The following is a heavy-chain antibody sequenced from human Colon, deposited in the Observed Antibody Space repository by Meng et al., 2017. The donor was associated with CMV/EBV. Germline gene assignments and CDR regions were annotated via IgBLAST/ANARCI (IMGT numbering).Heavy chain of an antibody. CDR3: ARKWDLVRPGDY. V-gene: IGHV3-11*04. J-gene: IGHJ4*02. Sequence: GESLKISCAASGFSFSDYYMSWVRQAPGKGLEWVSYISGSGSTIYYADSVKGRFTISRDNAKNSLSLQMNSLRAEDTAVYYCARKWDLVRPGDYWGQGTLVTVSS. D-gene: IGHD1-26*01. CDR1: GFSFSDYY. CDR2: ISGSGSTI.